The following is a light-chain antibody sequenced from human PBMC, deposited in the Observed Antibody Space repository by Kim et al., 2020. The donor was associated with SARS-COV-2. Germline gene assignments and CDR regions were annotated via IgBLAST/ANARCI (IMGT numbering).Light chain of an antibody. V-gene: IGKV1-16*02. CDR2: AAS. CDR1: QDISNY. CDR3: QQYNSYPLT. Sequence: ASVGDLVNLNRQGSQDISNYLAWFQQKPGKAPKAVIYAASSLQSGVPSKFSGSGSATDSTLTISSLQPEDFATYYCQQYNSYPLTFGGGTKVDIK. J-gene: IGKJ4*01.